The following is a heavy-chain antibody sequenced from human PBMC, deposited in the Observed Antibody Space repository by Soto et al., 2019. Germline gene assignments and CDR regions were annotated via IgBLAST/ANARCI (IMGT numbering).Heavy chain of an antibody. V-gene: IGHV2-5*02. CDR1: GFSLSTYDVG. D-gene: IGHD2-21*02. CDR2: IYWDDDR. J-gene: IGHJ4*02. Sequence: QITLKESGPTLVKRTQTLTLTCTFSGFSLSTYDVGVGWIRQPPRKALEWLAVIYWDDDRRYRPSRKSRLTVTKDTSKTQVVLTMTNVDPVDTATYYCANASGGGNSAYFDYWGQGTLVTVSS. CDR3: ANASGGGNSAYFDY.